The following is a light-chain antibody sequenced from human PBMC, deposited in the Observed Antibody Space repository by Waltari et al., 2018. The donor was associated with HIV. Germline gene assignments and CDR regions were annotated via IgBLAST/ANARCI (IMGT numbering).Light chain of an antibody. Sequence: QSALAQPASVSGSQPGQSITIFCTGTNDDIGGPAYVSWYQVVPNQAPKLLIFDVNRRPSGTSHRFSGFKSGYTASLMICGLQPADEATYFCSSYVKGGTYVFGSGTKVIVL. CDR2: DVN. CDR1: NDDIGGPAY. V-gene: IGLV2-14*03. J-gene: IGLJ1*01. CDR3: SSYVKGGTYV.